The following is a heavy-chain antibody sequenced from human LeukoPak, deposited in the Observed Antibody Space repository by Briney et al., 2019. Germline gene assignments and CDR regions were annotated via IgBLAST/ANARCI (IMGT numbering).Heavy chain of an antibody. CDR3: ARVGPQYCGGDCYSSYYYYYMDV. CDR1: GGSFSGYY. D-gene: IGHD2-21*01. Sequence: SETLSLTCAVYGGSFSGYYWSWIRQSPGKGLEWIGEINHSGSTHYNPSLKSRVTLSVDTSKNQFSLKLSSVTAADTAVYYCARVGPQYCGGDCYSSYYYYYMDVWGKGTTVTVSS. V-gene: IGHV4-34*01. J-gene: IGHJ6*03. CDR2: INHSGST.